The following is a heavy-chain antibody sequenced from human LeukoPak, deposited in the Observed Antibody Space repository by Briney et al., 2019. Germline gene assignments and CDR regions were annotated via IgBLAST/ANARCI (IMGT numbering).Heavy chain of an antibody. Sequence: GGSLRLSCAASGFTFSSYSMNWVRQAPGKGLEWVSSISSSSSYIYYADSVKGRFTISRDNAKNSLYLQMNSLRAEDTALYYCAKAEVIITPSATYRWFDPWGQGTLVTVSS. CDR1: GFTFSSYS. D-gene: IGHD3-10*01. CDR2: ISSSSSYI. CDR3: AKAEVIITPSATYRWFDP. V-gene: IGHV3-21*04. J-gene: IGHJ5*02.